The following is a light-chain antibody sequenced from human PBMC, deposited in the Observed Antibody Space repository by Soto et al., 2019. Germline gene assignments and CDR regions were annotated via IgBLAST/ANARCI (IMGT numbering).Light chain of an antibody. CDR2: RAS. CDR3: QQTRT. CDR1: QNVGGS. Sequence: VMTQSPATLSVSPGERATLSCRASQNVGGSVAWYQQKPGQAPRLLIYRASTRATGIPARFSGSGSGTEFTLTISSLQSDDFEIYYCQQTRTFAQGTNVEIK. J-gene: IGKJ2*01. V-gene: IGKV3-15*01.